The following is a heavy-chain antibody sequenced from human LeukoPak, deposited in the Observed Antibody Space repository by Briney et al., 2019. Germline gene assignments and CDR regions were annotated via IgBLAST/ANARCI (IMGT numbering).Heavy chain of an antibody. D-gene: IGHD4-23*01. Sequence: SETLSLTCAVYGGSFSGYYWSWIRQPPGKGLEWIGEINHSGSTNYNPSLKSRVTMSVDTSKNQFSLKLSSVTAADTAVYYCARTVGGWFDPWGQGTLVTVSS. CDR1: GGSFSGYY. J-gene: IGHJ5*02. CDR2: INHSGST. V-gene: IGHV4-34*01. CDR3: ARTVGGWFDP.